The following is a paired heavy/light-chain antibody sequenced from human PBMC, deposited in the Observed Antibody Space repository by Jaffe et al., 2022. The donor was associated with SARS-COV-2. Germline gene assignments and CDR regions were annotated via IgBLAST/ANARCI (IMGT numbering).Heavy chain of an antibody. Sequence: QVQLVESGGGVVQPGRSLRLSCAASGFTFSSYGMHWVRQAPGKGLEWVAVISYDGSNKYYADSVKGRFTISRDNSKNTLYLQMNSLRAEDTAVYYCAKEIYSSGWPATYYYYGMDVWGQGTTVTVSS. J-gene: IGHJ6*02. CDR2: ISYDGSNK. V-gene: IGHV3-30*18. CDR3: AKEIYSSGWPATYYYYGMDV. CDR1: GFTFSSYG. D-gene: IGHD6-25*01.
Light chain of an antibody. J-gene: IGLJ3*02. V-gene: IGLV7-46*01. Sequence: QAVVTQEPSLTVSPGGTVTLTCGSSTGAVTSGHYPYWFQQKPGQAPRTLIYDTSNKHSWTPARFSGSLLGGKAALTLSGAQPEDEAEYYCLLSYSGARHWVFGGGTKLTVL. CDR3: LLSYSGARHWV. CDR1: TGAVTSGHY. CDR2: DTS.